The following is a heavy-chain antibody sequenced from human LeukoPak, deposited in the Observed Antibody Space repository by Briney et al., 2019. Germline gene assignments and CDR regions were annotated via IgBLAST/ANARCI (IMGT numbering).Heavy chain of an antibody. V-gene: IGHV3-23*01. Sequence: GASLRLSCAASGFTFSSYAMSWVRQAPGKGPEWVSAISGSGGSTYYADSVKGRFTISRDNSKNTLYLQMNSLRAEDTAVYYCAKDKAVEMATMFDYWGQGTLVTVSS. J-gene: IGHJ4*02. CDR1: GFTFSSYA. CDR3: AKDKAVEMATMFDY. CDR2: ISGSGGST. D-gene: IGHD5-24*01.